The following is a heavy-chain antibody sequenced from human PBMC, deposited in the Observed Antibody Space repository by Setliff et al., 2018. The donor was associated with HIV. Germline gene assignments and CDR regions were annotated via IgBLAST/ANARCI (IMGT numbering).Heavy chain of an antibody. J-gene: IGHJ5*02. Sequence: ASVKVSCKASGYTFSSYGISWVRQAPGQGLEWMGWINPYSGKTKYAQNLQGRVTMTTDTSTSTADMELRSLSSDDTAVYYCARARLQGIVTAVGPRDNCLDPWGQGTRVTVSS. CDR3: ARARLQGIVTAVGPRDNCLDP. D-gene: IGHD1-26*01. CDR1: GYTFSSYG. V-gene: IGHV1-18*04. CDR2: INPYSGKT.